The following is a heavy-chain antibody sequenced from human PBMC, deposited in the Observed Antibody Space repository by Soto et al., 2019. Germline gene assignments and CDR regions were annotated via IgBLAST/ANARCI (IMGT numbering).Heavy chain of an antibody. D-gene: IGHD2-15*01. CDR3: ARDRCSGGSCYWSYYYGMDV. V-gene: IGHV6-1*01. CDR2: TYYRSKWYN. Sequence: SQTLSLTCAISGDSVSSNSAAWNWIRQSPSRGLEWLGRTYYRSKWYNDYAVSVKSRITINPDTSKNQFSLQLNSVTPGDTAVYYCARDRCSGGSCYWSYYYGMDVWGQGTTVTVSS. J-gene: IGHJ6*02. CDR1: GDSVSSNSAA.